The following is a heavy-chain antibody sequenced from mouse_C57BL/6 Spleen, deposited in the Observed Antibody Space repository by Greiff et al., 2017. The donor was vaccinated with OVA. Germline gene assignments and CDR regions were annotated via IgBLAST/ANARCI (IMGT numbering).Heavy chain of an antibody. V-gene: IGHV5-17*01. CDR3: ARPHYYGSSPHWYFDV. D-gene: IGHD1-1*01. J-gene: IGHJ1*03. CDR2: ISSGSSTI. CDR1: GFTFSDYG. Sequence: EVQGVESGGGLVKPGGSLKLSCAASGFTFSDYGMHWVRQAPEKGLEWVAYISSGSSTIYYADTVKGRFTISRDNAKNTLFLQMTSLRSEDTAMYYCARPHYYGSSPHWYFDVWGTGTTVTVSS.